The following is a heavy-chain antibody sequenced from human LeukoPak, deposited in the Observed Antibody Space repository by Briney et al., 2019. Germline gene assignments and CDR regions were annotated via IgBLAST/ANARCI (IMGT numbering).Heavy chain of an antibody. V-gene: IGHV1-46*01. D-gene: IGHD6-13*01. CDR3: ARAPRKYSSSWAPYYFDY. Sequence: ASVKVSCKASGYTFTSYYMHWVRQAPGQGLEWMGIINPSGGSTSYAQKFQRRVTMTRDTSTSTVYMELSSLRSEDTDVYYCARAPRKYSSSWAPYYFDYWGQGILVTVSS. CDR1: GYTFTSYY. CDR2: INPSGGST. J-gene: IGHJ4*02.